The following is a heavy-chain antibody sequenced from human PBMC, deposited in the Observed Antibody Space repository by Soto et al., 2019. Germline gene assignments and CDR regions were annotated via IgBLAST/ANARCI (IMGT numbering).Heavy chain of an antibody. CDR1: GFTVGGSW. Sequence: GGSLRLSCTASGFTVGGSWMHWVRQAPGKGLVWVSRIRFDGSITGYADFVKGRFTISRDTAKNTVYLQMNSLTAEDTAVYYCVRSDWLDPWGQGTLVTVSS. V-gene: IGHV3-74*01. CDR3: VRSDWLDP. CDR2: IRFDGSIT. J-gene: IGHJ5*02.